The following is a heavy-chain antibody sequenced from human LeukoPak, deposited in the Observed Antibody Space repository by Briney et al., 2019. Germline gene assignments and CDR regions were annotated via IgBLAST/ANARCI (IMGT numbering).Heavy chain of an antibody. D-gene: IGHD3-3*01. V-gene: IGHV4-30-2*01. Sequence: SETLSLTCAVSGGSISSGGYSWSWIRQPPGKGLEWIGYIYHSGSTYYNPSLKSRVTISVDRSKNQLSLKLSSVTAADTAVYYCARGRRFTIFGVVPPDYWGQGTLVTVSS. J-gene: IGHJ4*02. CDR3: ARGRRFTIFGVVPPDY. CDR2: IYHSGST. CDR1: GGSISSGGYS.